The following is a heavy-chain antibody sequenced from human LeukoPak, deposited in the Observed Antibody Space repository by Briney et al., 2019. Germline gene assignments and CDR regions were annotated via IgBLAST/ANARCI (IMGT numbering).Heavy chain of an antibody. J-gene: IGHJ4*02. CDR3: ARAADYYDSSGYSPCRY. CDR2: FDPEDGET. Sequence: ASVKVSCKVSGYTLTELSMHWVRQAPGKGLEWMGGFDPEDGETIYAQKFQGRVTMTEDTSTDTAYMELSSLRSEDTAVYYCARAADYYDSSGYSPCRYWGQGTLVTVSS. D-gene: IGHD3-22*01. CDR1: GYTLTELS. V-gene: IGHV1-24*01.